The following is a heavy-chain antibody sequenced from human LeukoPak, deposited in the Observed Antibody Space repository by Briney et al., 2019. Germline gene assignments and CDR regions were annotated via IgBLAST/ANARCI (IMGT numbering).Heavy chain of an antibody. V-gene: IGHV3-20*04. D-gene: IGHD1-26*01. CDR2: INWNGGST. J-gene: IGHJ4*02. Sequence: GGSLRLSCAASGFIFDDYGMSWVRQAPGKGLEWVSGINWNGGSTGYADSVKGRFTISRDNAKNSLYLQMNSLKTEDTAVYYCARLNRISGTYYFDYWGQGTLVTVSS. CDR3: ARLNRISGTYYFDY. CDR1: GFIFDDYG.